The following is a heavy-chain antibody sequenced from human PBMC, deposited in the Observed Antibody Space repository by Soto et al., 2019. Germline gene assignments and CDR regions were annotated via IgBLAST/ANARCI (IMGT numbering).Heavy chain of an antibody. CDR2: ISYDGSNK. D-gene: IGHD6-13*01. J-gene: IGHJ6*02. Sequence: GGSLRLSCAASGFTFSSYAMHWVRQAPGKGLEWVAVISYDGSNKYYADSVKGRFTISRDNSKNTLYLQMNSLRAEDTAVYHCARDLSSYSSSWYYYYYGMDVWGQGTTVTVSS. V-gene: IGHV3-30-3*01. CDR1: GFTFSSYA. CDR3: ARDLSSYSSSWYYYYYGMDV.